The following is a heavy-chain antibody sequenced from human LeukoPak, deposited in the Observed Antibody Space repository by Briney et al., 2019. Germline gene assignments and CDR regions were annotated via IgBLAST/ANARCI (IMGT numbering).Heavy chain of an antibody. V-gene: IGHV1-46*01. CDR3: ARDLSGNKYGHFDY. D-gene: IGHD1-26*01. CDR1: GYTFTNHY. CDR2: INPSGGST. Sequence: ASVEVSCKASGYTFTNHYMHWVRQAPGQGLEWIGIINPSGGSTTYAQKFQGRVTMTRDTSTSTVYMELSSLRSEDAAVYYCARDLSGNKYGHFDYWGQGTLVTVSS. J-gene: IGHJ4*02.